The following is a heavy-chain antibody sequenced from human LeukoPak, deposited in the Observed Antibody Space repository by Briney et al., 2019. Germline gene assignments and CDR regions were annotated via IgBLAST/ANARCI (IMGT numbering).Heavy chain of an antibody. CDR3: ARALSPIHSPPDY. CDR2: IYYSGST. V-gene: IGHV4-31*03. CDR1: GGSISSGGYY. Sequence: SETLSLTCTVSGGSISSGGYYWSWIRQHPGKGLEWIGYIYYSGSTYYNPSLKSRVTISVDTSKNQFSLKLSSVTAADTAVYYCARALSPIHSPPDYWGQGTLVTVSS. J-gene: IGHJ4*02.